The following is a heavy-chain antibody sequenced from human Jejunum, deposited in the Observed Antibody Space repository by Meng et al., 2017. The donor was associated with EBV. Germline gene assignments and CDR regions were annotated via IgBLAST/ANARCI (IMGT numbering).Heavy chain of an antibody. J-gene: IGHJ4*02. CDR1: GFTLSSYA. Sequence: VQLFESGGGLVQPGGSLSLSCAASGFTLSSYAMSWVRQAPGKGLEWVSVISTGGSIFYADSVKGRFTISRDNSKNTLYLQMNSLGAEDTAVYYCARHRDVDYHLHYWGQGSLVTVSS. V-gene: IGHV3-66*04. CDR3: ARHRDVDYHLHY. CDR2: ISTGGSI. D-gene: IGHD4-17*01.